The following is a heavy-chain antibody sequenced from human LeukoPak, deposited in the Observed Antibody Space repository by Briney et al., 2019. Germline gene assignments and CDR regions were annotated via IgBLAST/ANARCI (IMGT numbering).Heavy chain of an antibody. Sequence: GGSLRLSCAASGFTFSSYSMNWVRQAPGKGLEWVSSISSSSNYIYYADSLKGRFTISRDNAKNSLYLQVNSLRAEDTAVYYCARDADSSSWSMYYYYGMDVWGQGTTVTVSS. CDR2: ISSSSNYI. D-gene: IGHD6-13*01. V-gene: IGHV3-21*01. CDR3: ARDADSSSWSMYYYYGMDV. J-gene: IGHJ6*02. CDR1: GFTFSSYS.